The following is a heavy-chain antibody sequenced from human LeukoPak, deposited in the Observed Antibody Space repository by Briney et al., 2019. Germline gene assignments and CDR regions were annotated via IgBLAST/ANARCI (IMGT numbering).Heavy chain of an antibody. CDR2: ISGSGGST. D-gene: IGHD6-19*01. CDR3: AKDPHGAIAVAGPFDY. V-gene: IGHV3-23*01. J-gene: IGHJ4*02. CDR1: GFPFSSYA. Sequence: GSLRLSFAASGFPFSSYAMSWVRPAPGKVLEWVSAISGSGGSTYYADSVKGRFTISRDNSKNTLYLQMNSLRAEDTAVYYCAKDPHGAIAVAGPFDYWGQGTLVTVSS.